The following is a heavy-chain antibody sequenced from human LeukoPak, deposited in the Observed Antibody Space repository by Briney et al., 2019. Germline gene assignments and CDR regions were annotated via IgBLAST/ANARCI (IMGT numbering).Heavy chain of an antibody. CDR3: ARERKAARPYYYYGRDV. CDR2: ISYDGSNK. CDR1: GFTFSSYA. D-gene: IGHD6-6*01. V-gene: IGHV3-30-3*01. Sequence: GGSLRLSCAASGFTFSSYAMHWVRQAPGKGLEWVAVISYDGSNKYYADSVKGRFTISRDNSKNTLYLQMNSLRAEDTAVYYCARERKAARPYYYYGRDVGAKGTRATVSS. J-gene: IGHJ6*04.